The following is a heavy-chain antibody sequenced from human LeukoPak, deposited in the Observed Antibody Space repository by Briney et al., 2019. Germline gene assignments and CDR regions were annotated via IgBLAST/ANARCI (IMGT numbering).Heavy chain of an antibody. D-gene: IGHD6-19*01. CDR2: ISWNSGSI. CDR1: GFTFDDYA. CDR3: AKTSGVWGSSGWYYVDAFDI. V-gene: IGHV3-9*01. J-gene: IGHJ3*02. Sequence: GGSLRLSCAASGFTFDDYAMHWVRQAPGKGLEWVSGISWNSGSIGYADSVKGRFTISRDNAKNSLYLQMNSLRAEDTALYYCAKTSGVWGSSGWYYVDAFDIWGQGTMVTVSS.